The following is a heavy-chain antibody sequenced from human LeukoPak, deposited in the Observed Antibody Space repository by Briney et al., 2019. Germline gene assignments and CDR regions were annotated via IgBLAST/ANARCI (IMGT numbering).Heavy chain of an antibody. CDR2: ISSSSSTI. J-gene: IGHJ6*02. CDR1: GFTFSSYS. D-gene: IGHD2-15*01. V-gene: IGHV3-48*04. Sequence: GGSLRLSCAASGFTFSSYSTNWVRQAPGKGLEWVSYISSSSSTIYYADSVKGRFTISRDNAKNSLYLQMNSLRAEDTAVYYCARWVVAANYGMDVWGQGTTVTVSS. CDR3: ARWVVAANYGMDV.